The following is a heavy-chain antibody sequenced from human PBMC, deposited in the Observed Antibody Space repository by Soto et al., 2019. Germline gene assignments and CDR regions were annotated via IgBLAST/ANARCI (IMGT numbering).Heavy chain of an antibody. CDR3: ASTEDCSSISCRHYGMDV. Sequence: SETLSLTCAVYGGSFSGYYWSWIRQPPGKGLEWIGEINHSGSTNYNPSLKSRVTISVDTSKNQFSLKLSSVTAADTAVYYCASTEDCSSISCRHYGMDVWGQGTTVTVSS. D-gene: IGHD2-2*01. CDR2: INHSGST. J-gene: IGHJ6*02. CDR1: GGSFSGYY. V-gene: IGHV4-34*01.